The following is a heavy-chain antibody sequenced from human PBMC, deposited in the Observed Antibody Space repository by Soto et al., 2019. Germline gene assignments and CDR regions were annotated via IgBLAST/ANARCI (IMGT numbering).Heavy chain of an antibody. CDR3: SKNYVSGNYAWRMDV. Sequence: EVQLLESGGGLIQPGGSLRLSCAASEFTFSTYAMTWVRQAPGKGLEWVSAITGGGGSTYYADSVKGRFTISRDNSKNTQYMQMNSLRADDTGGYYGSKNYVSGNYAWRMDVWGQGTKVTVSS. D-gene: IGHD1-26*01. CDR2: ITGGGGST. J-gene: IGHJ6*01. V-gene: IGHV3-23*01. CDR1: EFTFSTYA.